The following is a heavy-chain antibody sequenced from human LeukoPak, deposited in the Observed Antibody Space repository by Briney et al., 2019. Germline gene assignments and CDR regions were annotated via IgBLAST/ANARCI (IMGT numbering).Heavy chain of an antibody. D-gene: IGHD6-19*01. CDR3: ARDKQWLDRGSPFDY. CDR1: GFTFSSYA. CDR2: ISYDGSNK. V-gene: IGHV3-30-3*01. Sequence: GGSLRLSCAASGFTFSSYAMHWVRQAPGKGLEWVAVISYDGSNKYYADSVKGRFTISRDNSKNTLYLQMNSLRAEDTAVYYCARDKQWLDRGSPFDYWGQGTLVTVSS. J-gene: IGHJ4*02.